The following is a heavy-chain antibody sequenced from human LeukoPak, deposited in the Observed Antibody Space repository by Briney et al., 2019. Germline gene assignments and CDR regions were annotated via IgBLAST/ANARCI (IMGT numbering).Heavy chain of an antibody. CDR2: IKQDGSEK. CDR1: GFTFSGYW. D-gene: IGHD4-17*01. J-gene: IGHJ5*02. CDR3: ARYGDYPFNWFDP. V-gene: IGHV3-7*01. Sequence: PGGSLRLSCAASGFTFSGYWMSWVRQAPGKGLEWVANIKQDGSEKYYVDSVKGRFTISRDNAKNSLYLQMNSLRAEDTAVYYCARYGDYPFNWFDPWGQGTLVTVSS.